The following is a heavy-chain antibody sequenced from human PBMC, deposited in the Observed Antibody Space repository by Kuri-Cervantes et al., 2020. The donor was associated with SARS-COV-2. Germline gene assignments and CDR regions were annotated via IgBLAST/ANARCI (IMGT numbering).Heavy chain of an antibody. Sequence: GESLKISCNGSAYYLSNHWIAWVRQMPGKGLEWMGIIYPGDSDTKYSASFQGQVTISADKSISTAFLQWSSLKASDTAMYYCARRAYGEQVDYYYMDVWGKGTTVTVSS. D-gene: IGHD4-17*01. V-gene: IGHV5-51*01. CDR2: IYPGDSDT. CDR1: AYYLSNHW. CDR3: ARRAYGEQVDYYYMDV. J-gene: IGHJ6*03.